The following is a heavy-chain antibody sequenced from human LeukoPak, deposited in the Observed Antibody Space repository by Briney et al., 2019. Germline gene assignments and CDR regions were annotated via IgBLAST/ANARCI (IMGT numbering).Heavy chain of an antibody. D-gene: IGHD2-21*01. CDR2: MNSNSGNT. Sequence: ASVKVSCKASGGTFSSYAISWVRQAPGQGLEWMGWMNSNSGNTGYAQKFQGRVTITRNTSISTAYMELSSLRSEDTAVYYCARGLVGAGEFDYWGQGTLVTVSS. J-gene: IGHJ4*02. CDR3: ARGLVGAGEFDY. V-gene: IGHV1-8*03. CDR1: GGTFSSYA.